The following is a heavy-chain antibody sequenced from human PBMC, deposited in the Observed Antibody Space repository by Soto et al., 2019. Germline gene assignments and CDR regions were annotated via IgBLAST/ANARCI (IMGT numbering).Heavy chain of an antibody. D-gene: IGHD6-13*01. V-gene: IGHV1-46*01. Sequence: ASVKVSCKASGYTFTTYYMHWVRQAPGQGLEWMGTINPSGGSTTYAQMFQGRVTVTRDTSTSLVYMELSSLRSEDTAVYYCARGAAAGDHKYNGFDPWGQGTMVTGSS. CDR1: GYTFTTYY. J-gene: IGHJ5*02. CDR2: INPSGGST. CDR3: ARGAAAGDHKYNGFDP.